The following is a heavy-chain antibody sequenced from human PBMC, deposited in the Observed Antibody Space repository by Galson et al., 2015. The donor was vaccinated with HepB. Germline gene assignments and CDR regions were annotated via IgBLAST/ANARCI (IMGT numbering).Heavy chain of an antibody. J-gene: IGHJ1*01. CDR1: GYTFTSYG. Sequence: SVKVSCKASGYTFTSYGISWVRQAPGQGLEWMGWISGYNGNTNYAQKVQGRVTMTTDTSTSTVYMELRSLRFDDTAVYYCAKTVYAEYFQHWGQGTLVIVSS. D-gene: IGHD4-11*01. CDR3: AKTVYAEYFQH. V-gene: IGHV1-18*04. CDR2: ISGYNGNT.